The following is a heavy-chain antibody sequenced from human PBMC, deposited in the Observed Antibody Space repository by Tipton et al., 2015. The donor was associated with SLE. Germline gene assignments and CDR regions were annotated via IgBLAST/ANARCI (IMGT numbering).Heavy chain of an antibody. CDR1: GGSISSGDYY. CDR3: ARLGASSSWAYYYYGMDV. J-gene: IGHJ6*02. V-gene: IGHV4-39*07. CDR2: INHSGST. D-gene: IGHD6-13*01. Sequence: TLSLTCTVSGGSISSGDYYWSWIRQPPGKGLEWIGEINHSGSTNYNPSLKSRVTISVDTSKNQFSLKLSSVTAADTAVYYCARLGASSSWAYYYYGMDVWGQGTTVTVSS.